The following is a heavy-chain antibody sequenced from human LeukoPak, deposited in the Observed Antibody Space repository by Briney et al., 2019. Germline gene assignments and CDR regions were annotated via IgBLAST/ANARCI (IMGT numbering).Heavy chain of an antibody. CDR3: ARGFENYYGVDV. D-gene: IGHD3-9*01. V-gene: IGHV3-53*04. Sequence: GGSLRLSCAASGFTVSSNYMSWVRQAPGKGLEWVSVFYSGGSTNYADSVKGRFTISRHNSKNTLYLQMNSLRPEDTAVYYCARGFENYYGVDVWGQGTTVTVSS. CDR1: GFTVSSNY. J-gene: IGHJ6*02. CDR2: FYSGGST.